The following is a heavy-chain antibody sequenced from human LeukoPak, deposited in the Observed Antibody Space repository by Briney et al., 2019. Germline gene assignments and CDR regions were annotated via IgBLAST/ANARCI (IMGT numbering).Heavy chain of an antibody. CDR1: GGTFSSYA. CDR2: IIPIFGTA. D-gene: IGHD3-22*01. J-gene: IGHJ4*02. V-gene: IGHV1-69*05. Sequence: ASVKVSCKASGGTFSSYAISWVRQAPGQGLEWMGRIIPIFGTANYAQKFQGRVTITTDESTSTAYMELSSLRSEDTAVYYCARGPPGYYYDSSGYLGYWGQGTLVTDSS. CDR3: ARGPPGYYYDSSGYLGY.